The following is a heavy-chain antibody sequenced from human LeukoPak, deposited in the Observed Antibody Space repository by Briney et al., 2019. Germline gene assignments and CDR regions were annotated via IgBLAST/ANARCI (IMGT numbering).Heavy chain of an antibody. Sequence: GGSLRLSCIASGFTLSSYEMSWIRQAPGKGLEWVSAISGSGGSTYYADSVKGRFTISRDNSKNTLYLQMNSLRAEDTAVYYCAKSAAAGKGHYNDYWGQGTLVTVSS. V-gene: IGHV3-23*01. CDR1: GFTLSSYE. J-gene: IGHJ4*02. CDR3: AKSAAAGKGHYNDY. CDR2: ISGSGGST. D-gene: IGHD6-13*01.